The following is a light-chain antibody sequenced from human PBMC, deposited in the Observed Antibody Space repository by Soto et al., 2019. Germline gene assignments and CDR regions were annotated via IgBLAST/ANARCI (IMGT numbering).Light chain of an antibody. CDR3: QQYVSSWT. J-gene: IGKJ1*01. CDR1: QSVSSY. Sequence: IVWTQAPATLSFSPGEIATLSCRASQSVSSYSAWYQQKPGQAPRLLIYDASNRATGIPARFSGSGSGTDFTLTISRLDPEDFAVYYCQQYVSSWTFGQGTKVDIK. V-gene: IGKV3-11*01. CDR2: DAS.